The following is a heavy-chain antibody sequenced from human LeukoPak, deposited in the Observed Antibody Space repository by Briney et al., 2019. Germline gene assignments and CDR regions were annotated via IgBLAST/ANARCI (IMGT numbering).Heavy chain of an antibody. D-gene: IGHD4-17*01. J-gene: IGHJ4*02. CDR1: GFTFSSYW. Sequence: PGGSLRLSCAASGFTFSSYWMHWVRQAPGKGLVWVSRINSDGSSTSYADSVKGRFTISRDNAKNTLYLQMNSLRAEDTAVYYCARDSPVYVDDYGDPYYFDYWGQGTLVTVSS. CDR3: ARDSPVYVDDYGDPYYFDY. CDR2: INSDGSST. V-gene: IGHV3-74*01.